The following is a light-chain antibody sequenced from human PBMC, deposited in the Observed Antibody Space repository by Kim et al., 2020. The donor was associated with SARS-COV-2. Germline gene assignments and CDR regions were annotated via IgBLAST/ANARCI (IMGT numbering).Light chain of an antibody. Sequence: SYELTQPPSVSVSPGQTATITCSGDKLGNKYACWYQQKSGQSPVLILYQDKSRPSGIPERFSGSNSGNTATLTISGTQSMDEADYYCQTWDSGAVFFGGGTQLTVL. CDR2: QDK. V-gene: IGLV3-1*01. J-gene: IGLJ2*01. CDR3: QTWDSGAVF. CDR1: KLGNKY.